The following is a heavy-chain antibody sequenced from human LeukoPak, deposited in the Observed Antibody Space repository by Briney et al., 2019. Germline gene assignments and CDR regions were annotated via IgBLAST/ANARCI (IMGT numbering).Heavy chain of an antibody. J-gene: IGHJ6*02. CDR2: ISAYNGNT. CDR1: GYTFTSYG. V-gene: IGHV1-18*01. D-gene: IGHD3-3*01. CDR3: ARVVFGVQDYYYGMDV. Sequence: ASVKVSCKASGYTFTSYGISWVRQAPGQGLEWMGWISAYNGNTNYAQKLQGRVTMTTDTSTSTAYMEPRSLRSDDTAVYYCARVVFGVQDYYYGMDVWGQGTTVTVSS.